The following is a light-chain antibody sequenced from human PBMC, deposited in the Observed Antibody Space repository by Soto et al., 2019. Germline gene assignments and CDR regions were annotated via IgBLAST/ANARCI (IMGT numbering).Light chain of an antibody. V-gene: IGKV3-11*01. CDR2: DAS. CDR3: QQRANWPLTT. Sequence: EIVLTQSPATLSLSPGERATLSCRASQSVSNFLAWYQQKPGQAPRLLIYDASNRATGIPARCSGSGSGTDFTLTIRSLEPEDFAIYYCQQRANWPLTTFGHGTRLEIK. CDR1: QSVSNF. J-gene: IGKJ5*01.